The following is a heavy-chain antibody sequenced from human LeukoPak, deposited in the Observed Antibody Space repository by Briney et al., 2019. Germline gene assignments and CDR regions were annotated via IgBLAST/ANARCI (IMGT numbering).Heavy chain of an antibody. J-gene: IGHJ4*02. V-gene: IGHV1-8*03. CDR3: ARADQWDGYKYYFDY. Sequence: ASVKVSCKASGYTFTSSDINWVRQATGQGLEWMGWMNPNSGNTGYAQKFQGRVTITRDTSISTAYMELSSLKSEDTAVYYCARADQWDGYKYYFDYWGQGTLVTVSS. CDR1: GYTFTSSD. CDR2: MNPNSGNT. D-gene: IGHD5-24*01.